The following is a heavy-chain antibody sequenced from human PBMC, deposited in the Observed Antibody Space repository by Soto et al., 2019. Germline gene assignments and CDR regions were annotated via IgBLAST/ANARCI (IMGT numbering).Heavy chain of an antibody. CDR3: AARSNYYDSSAWGAFDI. V-gene: IGHV1-3*01. CDR2: INAGNGNT. Sequence: ASVKVSCKASGYTFTSYAMHWVRQAPGQRLEWMGWINAGNGNTKYSQKFQGRVTITRDMSTSTAYMELSSLRSEDTAVYYCAARSNYYDSSAWGAFDIWGQGTMVTVSS. J-gene: IGHJ3*02. D-gene: IGHD3-22*01. CDR1: GYTFTSYA.